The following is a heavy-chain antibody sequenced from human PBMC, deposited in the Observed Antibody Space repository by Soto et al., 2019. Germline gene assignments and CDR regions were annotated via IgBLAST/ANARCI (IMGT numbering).Heavy chain of an antibody. CDR1: GFTFNDYT. D-gene: IGHD6-13*01. Sequence: QVQLVESGGGVVQPGRSLRLSCAASGFTFNDYTMHWVRQAPGKGLEWVALILYDGVETFYADSVRGRFTISRDISTNTXXLQMNSLRTEDTAVYYCAGEPHAATTKGLSDAFDMWGLGTMVTVSS. CDR3: AGEPHAATTKGLSDAFDM. J-gene: IGHJ3*02. CDR2: ILYDGVET. V-gene: IGHV3-30-3*01.